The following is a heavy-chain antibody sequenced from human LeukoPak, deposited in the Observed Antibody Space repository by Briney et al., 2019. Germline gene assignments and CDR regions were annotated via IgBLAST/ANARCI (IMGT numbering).Heavy chain of an antibody. J-gene: IGHJ5*02. D-gene: IGHD3-16*01. Sequence: GGSLRLSCAASGFTFRSYAMTWVRQAPGRGLEWVSAISGSGGSTYDADSVKGRFTISRDNSKNTLYLQMNSLRAEDTAVYYCARGRIMITFGGVGWFDPWGQRTLVTVSS. CDR3: ARGRIMITFGGVGWFDP. V-gene: IGHV3-23*01. CDR2: ISGSGGST. CDR1: GFTFRSYA.